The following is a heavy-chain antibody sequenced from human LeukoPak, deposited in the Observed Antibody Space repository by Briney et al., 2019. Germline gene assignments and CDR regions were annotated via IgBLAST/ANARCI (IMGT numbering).Heavy chain of an antibody. CDR2: MDPNNGGT. V-gene: IGHV1-2*02. D-gene: IGHD3-9*01. CDR3: ARGSGLRYFDWISENWFDT. CDR1: GYSFTFYY. Sequence: GASVKVSCKAAGYSFTFYYLHWVRQPPGQGQGWMGCMDPNNGGTNYAQKFQGRVTMTRDTSTSKAYMALSRLRSDDTAVYYYARGSGLRYFDWISENWFDTCGQGTLVTVSS. J-gene: IGHJ5*02.